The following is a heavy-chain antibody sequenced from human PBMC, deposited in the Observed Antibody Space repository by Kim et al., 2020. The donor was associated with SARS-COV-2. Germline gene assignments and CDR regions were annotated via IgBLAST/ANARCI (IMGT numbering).Heavy chain of an antibody. Sequence: GGSLRLSCAASGFTFIDYSMSWLRLAPGKGLEWISYISSTTNRTTHYADSVRGRFTVSSDNAKSSLYLNRNSLWDEAPALYCWAGRGVDAFDFWGQGTMGTV. J-gene: IGHJ3*01. CDR2: ISSTTNRTT. CDR1: GFTFIDYS. V-gene: IGHV3-48*02. CDR3: AGRGVDAFDF. D-gene: IGHD3-10*01.